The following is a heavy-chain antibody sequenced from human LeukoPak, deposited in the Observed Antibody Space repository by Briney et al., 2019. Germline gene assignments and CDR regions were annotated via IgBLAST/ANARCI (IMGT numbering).Heavy chain of an antibody. CDR1: GGTFSSNA. CDR2: IVPIFGTA. V-gene: IGHV1-69*13. Sequence: ASVKVSRKASGGTFSSNAISWVRQAPGQGLEWMGGIVPIFGTAKYAQKFQGRVTITADESTSTVYMELSRLRSEDTAVYYCARDSSEFRSLIPHWGQGTLVTVSS. D-gene: IGHD2-21*01. J-gene: IGHJ1*01. CDR3: ARDSSEFRSLIPH.